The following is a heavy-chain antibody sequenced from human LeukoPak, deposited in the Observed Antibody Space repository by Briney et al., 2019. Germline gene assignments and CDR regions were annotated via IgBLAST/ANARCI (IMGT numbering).Heavy chain of an antibody. CDR2: IYNSGST. D-gene: IGHD3-10*01. CDR1: GGSISSYY. Sequence: KSSETLSLTCTVSGGSISSYYWNWIRQPPGKGLEWIGYIYNSGSTNNNPSLKSRVTISVDTSKKQFSLKLSSVTAADTAVYYCARETPYGSGSYPFDYWGQGILVTVSS. CDR3: ARETPYGSGSYPFDY. V-gene: IGHV4-59*01. J-gene: IGHJ4*02.